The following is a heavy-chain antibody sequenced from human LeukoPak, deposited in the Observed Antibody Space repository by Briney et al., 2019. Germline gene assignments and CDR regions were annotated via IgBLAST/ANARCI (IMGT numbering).Heavy chain of an antibody. J-gene: IGHJ1*01. CDR1: GGTFSSYA. V-gene: IGHV1-69*13. CDR3: ARASYGDYDTGYFQH. CDR2: IIPIFGTA. Sequence: ASVKVSCKASGGTFSSYAISWVRQAPGQGLAWMGGIIPIFGTANYAQKFQGRVTITADESTSTAYMELSSLRSEDTAVYYCARASYGDYDTGYFQHWGQGTLVTVSS. D-gene: IGHD4-17*01.